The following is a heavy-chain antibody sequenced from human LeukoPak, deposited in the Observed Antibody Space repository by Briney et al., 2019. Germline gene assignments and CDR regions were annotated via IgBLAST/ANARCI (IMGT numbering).Heavy chain of an antibody. CDR2: ISYDGGNK. CDR1: GFTFSTYA. D-gene: IGHD3-3*01. Sequence: GGSLRLSCAASGFTFSTYAMHWVRQAPGKGLEWVAVISYDGGNKYYADSVKGRFTISRDNSKNTLYLQMNSLRAEDTAVFYCAKDSSGYDFWSALPYWGQGTLVTASS. CDR3: AKDSSGYDFWSALPY. V-gene: IGHV3-33*06. J-gene: IGHJ4*02.